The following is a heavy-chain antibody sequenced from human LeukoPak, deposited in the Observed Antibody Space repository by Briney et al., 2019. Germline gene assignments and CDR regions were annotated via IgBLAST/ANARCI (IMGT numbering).Heavy chain of an antibody. Sequence: PGGSLRLSCAASRFTFSDYWMTWVRQAPGKGLEWVANIRQDGSEKYHVDSVKGRFTISRDNAKNSVYLQMNSLRAEDTAVYYCARISCSRSSCYGVYDYWGQGSLVTVSS. V-gene: IGHV3-7*01. CDR1: RFTFSDYW. J-gene: IGHJ4*02. CDR2: IRQDGSEK. D-gene: IGHD2-15*01. CDR3: ARISCSRSSCYGVYDY.